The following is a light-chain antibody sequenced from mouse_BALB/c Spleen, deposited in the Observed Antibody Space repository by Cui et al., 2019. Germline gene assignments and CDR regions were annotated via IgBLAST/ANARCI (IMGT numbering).Light chain of an antibody. J-gene: IGKJ1*01. Sequence: NVLTQSGAIMSASLGEEITLTCSASSSVSYMHWYQQKSGTSPKLLIYSTSNLASGVPSRFSGSGSGTFYSLTISSVEAEDAADYYCHQWSSYPWTFGGGTKLEIK. CDR3: HQWSSYPWT. V-gene: IGKV4-80*01. CDR2: STS. CDR1: SSVSY.